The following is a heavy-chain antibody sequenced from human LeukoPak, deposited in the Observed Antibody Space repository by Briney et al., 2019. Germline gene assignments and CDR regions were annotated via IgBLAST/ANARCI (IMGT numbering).Heavy chain of an antibody. CDR1: GGSISSGGYS. CDR3: AREGPDGTYGMDV. D-gene: IGHD5-24*01. V-gene: IGHV4-30-2*01. J-gene: IGHJ6*02. Sequence: SQTLSLTCAVSGGSISSGGYSWSWIRQPPGKGLEWIGYIYHSGSTYYNPSLKSRVTISVDRSKNQFSLKLSSVTAADTAVYYCAREGPDGTYGMDVWGQGTTVTVSS. CDR2: IYHSGST.